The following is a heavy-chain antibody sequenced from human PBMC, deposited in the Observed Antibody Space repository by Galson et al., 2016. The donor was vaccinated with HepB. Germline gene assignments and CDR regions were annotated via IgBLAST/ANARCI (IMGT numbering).Heavy chain of an antibody. Sequence: SVKVSCKASGYTFTSFYMHWVRQAPGQGLEWVGAINLSGGSTSYAQEFQGRVTMTTDTSTSTGYMYLSSLRSEDTAVYYCATIYDTSGYYFFWGQGTLVTVSS. CDR3: ATIYDTSGYYFF. J-gene: IGHJ4*02. CDR1: GYTFTSFY. V-gene: IGHV1-46*01. D-gene: IGHD3-22*01. CDR2: INLSGGST.